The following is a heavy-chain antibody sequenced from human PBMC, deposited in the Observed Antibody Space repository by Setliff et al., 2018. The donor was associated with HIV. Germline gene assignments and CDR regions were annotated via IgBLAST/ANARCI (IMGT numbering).Heavy chain of an antibody. CDR2: IIPILGIA. CDR3: ARGYCGGGICYSPNWLDP. J-gene: IGHJ5*02. Sequence: GASVKVSCKASGGTFSSYAISWVRQAPGQGLEWMGGIIPILGIANYAQKFQGRVTITADESTSTAYMELSSLRSEDTAVYYCARGYCGGGICYSPNWLDPWGQGTLVTVSS. D-gene: IGHD2-15*01. V-gene: IGHV1-69*10. CDR1: GGTFSSYA.